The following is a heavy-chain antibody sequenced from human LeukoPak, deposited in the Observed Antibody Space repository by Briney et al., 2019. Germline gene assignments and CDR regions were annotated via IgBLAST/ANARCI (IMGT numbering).Heavy chain of an antibody. Sequence: GGSLRLSCAASGFTFSSYGMHWVRQAPGKGLEWVAVIWYDGSNKYYADSVKGRFTISGDNSKNTLYLQMNSLRAEDTAVYYCAMEGSTGAFDIWGQGTMVTVSS. J-gene: IGHJ3*02. V-gene: IGHV3-33*01. CDR1: GFTFSSYG. CDR3: AMEGSTGAFDI. CDR2: IWYDGSNK. D-gene: IGHD3-10*01.